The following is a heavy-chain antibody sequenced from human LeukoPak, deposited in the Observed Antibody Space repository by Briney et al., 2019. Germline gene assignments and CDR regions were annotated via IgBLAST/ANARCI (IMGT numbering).Heavy chain of an antibody. D-gene: IGHD6-19*01. J-gene: IGHJ6*03. CDR2: ISSSGSTI. CDR1: GFTFSDYY. V-gene: IGHV3-11*01. Sequence: GGSLRLSCAASGFTFSDYYMSWIRQAPGKGLEWVSYISSSGSTIYYADSVKGRFTISRHNAKNSLYLQMNSLRAEDTAVYYCARGGSSGWYARVYYYYYVDVWGKGTTVTVSS. CDR3: ARGGSSGWYARVYYYYYVDV.